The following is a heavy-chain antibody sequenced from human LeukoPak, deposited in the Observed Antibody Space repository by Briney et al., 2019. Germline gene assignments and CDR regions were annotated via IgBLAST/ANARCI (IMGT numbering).Heavy chain of an antibody. Sequence: ASVKVSCKASGYTFTSYYMHWVRQAPGQGLEWMGIINPSGGSTSYAQKFQGRVTMTRDTSTSTVYMELSSLRAEDTALYYCAKDIKQPITMVRGLSPFDIWGQGTMVTVSS. CDR2: INPSGGST. V-gene: IGHV1-46*01. CDR3: AKDIKQPITMVRGLSPFDI. J-gene: IGHJ3*02. CDR1: GYTFTSYY. D-gene: IGHD3-10*01.